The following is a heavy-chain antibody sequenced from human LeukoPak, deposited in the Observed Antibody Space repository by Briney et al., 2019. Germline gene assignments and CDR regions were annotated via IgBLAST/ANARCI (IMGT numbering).Heavy chain of an antibody. D-gene: IGHD3-9*01. Sequence: KTSQSVSLTCALYAASFSGYYSSCTRQPAGEGREWNGEIKHSGRTNYHPSLKSRVTISVETSKNQFSLKLSSVTAADTAVYYCARGGKYYDILTGFKRNWFDPWGQGTLVTVSS. V-gene: IGHV4-34*01. CDR3: ARGGKYYDILTGFKRNWFDP. CDR2: IKHSGRT. CDR1: AASFSGYY. J-gene: IGHJ5*02.